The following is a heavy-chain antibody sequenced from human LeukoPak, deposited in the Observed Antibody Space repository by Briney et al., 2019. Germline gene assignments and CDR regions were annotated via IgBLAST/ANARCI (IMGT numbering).Heavy chain of an antibody. CDR2: IKQDGSAK. Sequence: GGSLRLSCAASGFTFSIFWMSWVRQAPGKGLEWVANIKQDGSAKYYVDSVKGRFTISRDNARNSLYLEMNNLRAEDTAVYYCARSIGLTGGGVDVWGQGTTVTVSS. V-gene: IGHV3-7*03. CDR1: GFTFSIFW. D-gene: IGHD3-9*01. J-gene: IGHJ6*02. CDR3: ARSIGLTGGGVDV.